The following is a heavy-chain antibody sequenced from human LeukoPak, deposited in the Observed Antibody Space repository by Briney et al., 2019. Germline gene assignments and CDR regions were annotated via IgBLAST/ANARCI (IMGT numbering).Heavy chain of an antibody. CDR2: ISYDGSNK. D-gene: IGHD6-13*01. J-gene: IGHJ4*02. Sequence: GGSLRLSCAASGFTFSSYAMHWVRQAPGKGLEWVAVISYDGSNKYYADSVKGRFTISRDNSKNTLYLQMNSLRAEDTAVYYCARVWQLVHTLDYWGQGTLVTVSS. CDR3: ARVWQLVHTLDY. V-gene: IGHV3-30-3*01. CDR1: GFTFSSYA.